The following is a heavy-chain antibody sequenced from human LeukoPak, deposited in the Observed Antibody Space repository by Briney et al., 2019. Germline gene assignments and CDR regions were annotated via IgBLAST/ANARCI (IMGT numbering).Heavy chain of an antibody. D-gene: IGHD3-22*01. CDR1: GYTFTNYG. CDR3: ARDRPYYYDSSGYYLGERPPKA. V-gene: IGHV1-18*01. Sequence: SSVKVSCKASGYTFTNYGISWARQAPGQGLEWMGWISALNGNTVYVQKLQGRVTMTTDTSTSTAYMELRSLRSDDTAVYYCARDRPYYYDSSGYYLGERPPKAWGQGTLVTVSS. CDR2: ISALNGNT. J-gene: IGHJ4*02.